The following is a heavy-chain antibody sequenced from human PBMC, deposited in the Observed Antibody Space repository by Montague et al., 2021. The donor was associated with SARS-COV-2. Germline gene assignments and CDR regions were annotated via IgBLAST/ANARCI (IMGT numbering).Heavy chain of an antibody. D-gene: IGHD2-2*01. CDR2: IYTSGIT. Sequence: TLSLTCTVSGGSISSGSYYWSWIRQPAGKGLEWIGRIYTSGITNYNPSLKSRVTISVDTSKNQFSLKLSSVTAADTAVYYCASEQIVVVPAAPYYYYGMDVWGQGTTVTVSS. J-gene: IGHJ6*02. CDR1: GGSISSGSYY. CDR3: ASEQIVVVPAAPYYYYGMDV. V-gene: IGHV4-61*02.